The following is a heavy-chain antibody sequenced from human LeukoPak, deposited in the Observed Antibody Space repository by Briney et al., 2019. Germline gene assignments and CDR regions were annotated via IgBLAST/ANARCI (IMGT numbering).Heavy chain of an antibody. D-gene: IGHD6-19*01. Sequence: GGSLRLSCAASAFTSRNYAMHWVRQPPGTGLGRVAVMSYHGSNKYYADSVQGRFTISRDNSKNTLYLQMDSLRIEDTAVYYCARDGGLAVASTGYYFDYWGQGTLVPVSS. J-gene: IGHJ4*02. CDR2: MSYHGSNK. CDR1: AFTSRNYA. CDR3: ARDGGLAVASTGYYFDY. V-gene: IGHV3-30*04.